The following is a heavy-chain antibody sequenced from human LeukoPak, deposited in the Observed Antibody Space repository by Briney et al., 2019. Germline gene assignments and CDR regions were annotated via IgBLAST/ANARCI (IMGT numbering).Heavy chain of an antibody. CDR3: AASLGELYLDAFDI. D-gene: IGHD3-16*01. CDR2: ISAYNGNT. Sequence: GASVKVSCKASGYTFTSYGISWVRQAPGQGLEWMGWISAYNGNTNYAQKLQGRVTMTTDTSTSAAYMELRSLRSDDTAVYYCAASLGELYLDAFDIWGQGTMVTVSS. CDR1: GYTFTSYG. J-gene: IGHJ3*02. V-gene: IGHV1-18*04.